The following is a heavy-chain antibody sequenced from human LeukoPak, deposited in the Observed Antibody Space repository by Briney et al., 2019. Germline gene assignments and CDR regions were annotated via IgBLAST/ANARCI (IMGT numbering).Heavy chain of an antibody. CDR2: ISGSGGST. Sequence: GSLRLSCAASGFTFSSYAMSWVRQAPGKGLEWVSAISGSGGSTYYADSVKGRFTISRDNSKNTLYLQMNSLRAEDTAVYYCAKSGTYDFWSGSDYWGQGTLVTVSS. CDR3: AKSGTYDFWSGSDY. D-gene: IGHD3-3*01. V-gene: IGHV3-23*01. CDR1: GFTFSSYA. J-gene: IGHJ4*02.